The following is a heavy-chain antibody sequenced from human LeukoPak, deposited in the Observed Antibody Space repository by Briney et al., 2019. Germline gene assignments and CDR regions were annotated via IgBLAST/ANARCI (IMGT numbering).Heavy chain of an antibody. CDR2: INPNSGGT. CDR3: ARYSSSWYFDY. D-gene: IGHD6-13*01. CDR1: GYTLTGYY. Sequence: ASVKVSCKASGYTLTGYYMHWVRQAPGEGLEWMGWINPNSGGTNYAQKFEGRVTMTRDTSISTAYMELSRLRSDDTAVYYCARYSSSWYFDYWGQGTLVTVSS. J-gene: IGHJ4*02. V-gene: IGHV1-2*02.